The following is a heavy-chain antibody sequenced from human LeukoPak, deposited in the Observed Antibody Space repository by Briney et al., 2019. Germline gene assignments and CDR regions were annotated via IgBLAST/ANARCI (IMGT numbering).Heavy chain of an antibody. D-gene: IGHD2/OR15-2a*01. Sequence: SETLSLTCTVSGYSISSGYYWGWIRQPPGKGLEWIGSISHSGSTYYNPSLKSRVTISVDTSKKQFSLKLSSVTAADTAVYYCARRAGEYSHPYDYWGQGTLVTVSS. J-gene: IGHJ4*02. V-gene: IGHV4-38-2*02. CDR2: ISHSGST. CDR1: GYSISSGYY. CDR3: ARRAGEYSHPYDY.